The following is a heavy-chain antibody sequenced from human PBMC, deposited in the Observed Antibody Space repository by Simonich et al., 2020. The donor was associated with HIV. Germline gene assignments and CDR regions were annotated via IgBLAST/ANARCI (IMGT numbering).Heavy chain of an antibody. V-gene: IGHV4-34*01. J-gene: IGHJ4*02. CDR1: GGSFSGYY. Sequence: QVQLQQWGAGLLKPSETLSLTCAVYGGSFSGYYWSWIRQPPGKGLEWIGEINHSVRTNYNPSRKSRVTISVDTSKNQFSLKLSSVTAADTAVYYCARRHPTTVTTPYFDYWGQGTLVTVSS. CDR3: ARRHPTTVTTPYFDY. D-gene: IGHD4-17*01. CDR2: INHSVRT.